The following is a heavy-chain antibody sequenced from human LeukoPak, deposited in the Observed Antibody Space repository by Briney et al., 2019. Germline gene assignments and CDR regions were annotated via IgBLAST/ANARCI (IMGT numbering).Heavy chain of an antibody. V-gene: IGHV3-48*03. J-gene: IGHJ3*02. CDR1: GFTFSSYE. CDR3: ARDVCHGDGPDAFDI. CDR2: ISSSGSTI. Sequence: PGGSLRLSCAASGFTFSSYEMNWVRQAPWKGLEWVSYISSSGSTIYYADSVKGRFTISRDNAKNSLYLQMNSLRAEDTAVYYCARDVCHGDGPDAFDIWGQGTMVTVSS. D-gene: IGHD4-17*01.